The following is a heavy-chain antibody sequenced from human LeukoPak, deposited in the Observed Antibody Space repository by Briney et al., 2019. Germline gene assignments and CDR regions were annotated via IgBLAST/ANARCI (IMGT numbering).Heavy chain of an antibody. D-gene: IGHD6-13*01. CDR3: ARDRGGSSSWFRFDY. Sequence: GGSLRLSCAASGFTFSSHEMNWVRQAPGKGLEWVSYISSSGSTIYYADSVKGRFTISRDNAKNSMYLQMNSLRAEDTAVYYCARDRGGSSSWFRFDYWGQGTLVTVSS. CDR1: GFTFSSHE. CDR2: ISSSGSTI. V-gene: IGHV3-48*03. J-gene: IGHJ4*02.